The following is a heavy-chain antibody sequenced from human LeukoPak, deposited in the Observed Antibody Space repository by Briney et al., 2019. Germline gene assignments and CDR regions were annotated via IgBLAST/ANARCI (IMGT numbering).Heavy chain of an antibody. J-gene: IGHJ4*02. D-gene: IGHD6-13*01. CDR1: GFTLSSFA. CDR3: AKQSAGSSTWYSLHFDY. Sequence: GGSLRLSCAASGFTLSSFAMTWARQAPGKGLEWVSVISGSGGSTYYTDSVKGRFTISRDNSKNTLYLQMNGLRAEDTAVYFCAKQSAGSSTWYSLHFDYWGEGTRVTVSS. CDR2: ISGSGGST. V-gene: IGHV3-23*01.